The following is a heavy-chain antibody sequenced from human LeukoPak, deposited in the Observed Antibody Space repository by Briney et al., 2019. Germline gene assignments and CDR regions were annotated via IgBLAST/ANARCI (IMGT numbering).Heavy chain of an antibody. CDR1: GYTFIGYY. D-gene: IGHD2-8*01. CDR3: ARDSRVSGDY. V-gene: IGHV1-2*06. Sequence: ASVKVSCKAPGYTFIGYYMHWVRQAPGQGLEWMGRVDPKSGGTKYAQKFQGRVTMTRDTSNTTAYMELSGLGSDDMAVYYCARDSRVSGDYWGQGTLVTVSS. J-gene: IGHJ4*02. CDR2: VDPKSGGT.